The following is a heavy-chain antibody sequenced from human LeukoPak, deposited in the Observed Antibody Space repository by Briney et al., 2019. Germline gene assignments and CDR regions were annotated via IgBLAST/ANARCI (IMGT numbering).Heavy chain of an antibody. D-gene: IGHD6-13*01. CDR1: GFTFDDYG. J-gene: IGHJ4*02. CDR2: INWSGDST. Sequence: PGGSLRLSCAASGFTFDDYGMSWVRQAPGKGLEWVSGINWSGDSTGYADSVKGRFTISRDNAKNSLYLQMNSLRAEDTAVYYCARDSSSWYGLRYWGQGTLVTVSS. CDR3: ARDSSSWYGLRY. V-gene: IGHV3-20*04.